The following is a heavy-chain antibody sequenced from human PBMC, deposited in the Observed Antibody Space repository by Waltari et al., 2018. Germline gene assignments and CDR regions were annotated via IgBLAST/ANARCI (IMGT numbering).Heavy chain of an antibody. Sequence: QVQLEEFGGGVVQPGRYLRLSGVVSGFAITTSGMHWVRQVPGKGLEWLAVILNDGIKYHSGSLKGRFTISRDNSNNTLYLQMDSLRAEDTALYYCAKDRNYKWAFDYWGQGALVTVSS. CDR1: GFAITTSG. J-gene: IGHJ4*02. V-gene: IGHV3-30*18. D-gene: IGHD4-4*01. CDR2: ILNDGIK. CDR3: AKDRNYKWAFDY.